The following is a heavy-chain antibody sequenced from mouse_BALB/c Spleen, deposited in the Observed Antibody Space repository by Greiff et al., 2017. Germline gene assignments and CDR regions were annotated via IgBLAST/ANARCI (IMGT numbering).Heavy chain of an antibody. V-gene: IGHV10-1*02. D-gene: IGHD3-2*01. CDR2: IRSKSNNYAT. CDR3: VRHDSSGYPSYAMDY. J-gene: IGHJ4*01. CDR1: GFTFNTYA. Sequence: EVHLVESGGGLVQPKGSLKLSCAASGFTFNTYAMNWVRQAPGKGLEWVARIRSKSNNYATYYADSVKDRFTISRDDSQSMLYLQMNNLKTEDTAMYYCVRHDSSGYPSYAMDYWGQGTSVTVSS.